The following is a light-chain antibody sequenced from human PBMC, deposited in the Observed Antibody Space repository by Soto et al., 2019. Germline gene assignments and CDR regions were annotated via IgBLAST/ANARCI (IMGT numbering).Light chain of an antibody. CDR1: QSISGTF. V-gene: IGKV3-20*01. CDR3: QQYDSGWT. Sequence: EIVLTQSPGTLSLSPGERATLSCRASQSISGTFLAWYQHKPGQAPRVLIYGASRRATGIPDRFSSSGSGTDFTLTISRLEPEDFALYYCQQYDSGWTFGQGTKVEMK. CDR2: GAS. J-gene: IGKJ1*01.